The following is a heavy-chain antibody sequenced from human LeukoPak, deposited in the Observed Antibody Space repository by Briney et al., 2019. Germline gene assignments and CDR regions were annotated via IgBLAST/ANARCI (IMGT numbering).Heavy chain of an antibody. D-gene: IGHD6-13*01. CDR3: ATGYSSTWYYFDY. J-gene: IGHJ4*02. CDR2: IYHSGST. CDR1: GDSISSYY. V-gene: IGHV4-59*01. Sequence: SETLSLTCTVSGDSISSYYWSWLRQPPGKGLEWIGYIYHSGSTNYNPSLKSRVTISADTSKDQFSLKLASVTAADTAVYYCATGYSSTWYYFDYWGQGTLVTVSS.